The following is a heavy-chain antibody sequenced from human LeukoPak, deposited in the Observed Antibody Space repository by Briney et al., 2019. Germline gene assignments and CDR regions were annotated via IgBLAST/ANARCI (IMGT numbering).Heavy chain of an antibody. CDR2: IYYSGST. V-gene: IGHV4-59*01. CDR3: ARGSFWSGYYNDY. Sequence: PSETLSLTCTVSGGSISSYYWSWIRQPPGKGLEWIGYIYYSGSTNYNPSLKSRVTISVDTSKNQFSLKLSSVTAADTAVYYCARGSFWSGYYNDYWGQGTLVTVSS. J-gene: IGHJ4*02. CDR1: GGSISSYY. D-gene: IGHD3-3*01.